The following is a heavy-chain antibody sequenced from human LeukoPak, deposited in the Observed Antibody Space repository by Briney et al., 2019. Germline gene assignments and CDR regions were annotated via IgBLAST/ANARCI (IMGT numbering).Heavy chain of an antibody. J-gene: IGHJ5*02. V-gene: IGHV3-11*04. CDR1: GFTFRDYY. D-gene: IGHD3-3*01. CDR2: IRSTGSST. CDR3: ARVYYASWSGQPLSQHWLDP. Sequence: PGGSLRLSCAASGFTFRDYYATWIRQAPGKGLEWVSYIRSTGSSTAYADSVKGRFAISRDNAKNSLYLQMNGLRVEDTAVYYCARVYYASWSGQPLSQHWLDPWGQGTLVTVSS.